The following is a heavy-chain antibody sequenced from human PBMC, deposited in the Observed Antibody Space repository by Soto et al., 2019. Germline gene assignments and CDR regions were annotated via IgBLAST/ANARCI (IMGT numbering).Heavy chain of an antibody. D-gene: IGHD2-15*01. V-gene: IGHV3-7*01. J-gene: IGHJ3*02. CDR1: GFTFSSYW. Sequence: GGSLRLSCAASGFTFSSYWMSWVRQAPGKGLEWVANIKQDGSEKYYVDSVKGRFTISRDNAKNSLYLQMNSLRAEDTAVYYCARDGDCSGGSCYVPGAFDIWGQGTMVTVSS. CDR3: ARDGDCSGGSCYVPGAFDI. CDR2: IKQDGSEK.